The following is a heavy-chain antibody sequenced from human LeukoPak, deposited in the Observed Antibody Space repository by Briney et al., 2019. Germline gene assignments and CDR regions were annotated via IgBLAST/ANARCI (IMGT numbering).Heavy chain of an antibody. V-gene: IGHV3-30*18. D-gene: IGHD3-22*01. CDR3: AKASSPFYYDSSGYYETYFDY. CDR1: GFTFSSYG. J-gene: IGHJ4*02. CDR2: ISYDGSNK. Sequence: PRRSLRLSCAASGFTFSSYGMHSVRQAPGKGLEWVAVISYDGSNKYYADSVKGRFTISRDNSKNTLYLQMNSLRAEDTAVYYCAKASSPFYYDSSGYYETYFDYWGQGTLVTVSS.